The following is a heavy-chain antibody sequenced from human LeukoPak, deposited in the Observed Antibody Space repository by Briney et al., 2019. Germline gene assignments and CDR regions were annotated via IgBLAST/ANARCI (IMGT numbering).Heavy chain of an antibody. V-gene: IGHV1-46*01. Sequence: ASVKVSCKASGYTFISYYMHWVRQAPGQGLEWMGIINPSGGSTSHTQKFQGRVTMTRDTSTSTVYMELSSLTSEDTAVYYCARDLGDSSGYSVFDFWGQGTLVTVSS. D-gene: IGHD3-22*01. J-gene: IGHJ4*02. CDR1: GYTFISYY. CDR2: INPSGGST. CDR3: ARDLGDSSGYSVFDF.